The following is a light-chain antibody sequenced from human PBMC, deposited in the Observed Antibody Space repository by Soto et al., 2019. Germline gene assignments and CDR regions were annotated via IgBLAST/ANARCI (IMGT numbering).Light chain of an antibody. CDR1: QGISSY. J-gene: IGKJ4*01. CDR3: QQLNSYPFT. Sequence: DIQLTQSPSFLSASVGDRVTITCRVSQGISSYLAWYQQKPGKAPKLLIYAASTLQSGVPSRFSGSGSGTEFTLKISSLQPEDFATYYCQQLNSYPFTFGGGTKVEIK. CDR2: AAS. V-gene: IGKV1-9*01.